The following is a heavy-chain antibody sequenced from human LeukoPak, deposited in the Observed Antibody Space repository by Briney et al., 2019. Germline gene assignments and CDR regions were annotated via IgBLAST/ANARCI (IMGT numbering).Heavy chain of an antibody. CDR1: GFTFSTYS. D-gene: IGHD3-10*01. Sequence: PGGSLRLSCAGTGFTFSTYSMNWVRQTPEKGLEWVSSVSSDSHFIFYADSVEGRFTISRDNANNSLYLEINSLRPEDTAVYYSARGALLWFRGVIPAAAFDLSGPGTLVTLSS. V-gene: IGHV3-21*06. CDR2: VSSDSHFI. J-gene: IGHJ3*01. CDR3: ARGALLWFRGVIPAAAFDL.